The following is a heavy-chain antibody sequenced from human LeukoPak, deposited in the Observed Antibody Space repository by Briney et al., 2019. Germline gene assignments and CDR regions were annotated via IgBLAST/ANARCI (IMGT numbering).Heavy chain of an antibody. Sequence: GGSLRLSCAASGFTFSSYGMHWVRQAPGKGLEWVAFIRYDGSNKYYADSVKGRFTISRDNSKNTLYLQMNSLRAEDTAVYYCAKDGSLYYYDSRGYFDYWGQGTLVTVSS. D-gene: IGHD3-22*01. V-gene: IGHV3-30*02. J-gene: IGHJ4*02. CDR1: GFTFSSYG. CDR3: AKDGSLYYYDSRGYFDY. CDR2: IRYDGSNK.